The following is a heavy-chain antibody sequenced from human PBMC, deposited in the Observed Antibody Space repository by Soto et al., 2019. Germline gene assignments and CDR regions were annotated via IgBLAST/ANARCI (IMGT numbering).Heavy chain of an antibody. J-gene: IGHJ3*02. CDR2: ISAYNGNT. V-gene: IGHV1-18*01. CDR3: ARASRFLEWLLFSGAAFDI. D-gene: IGHD3-3*01. CDR1: GYTFTSYG. Sequence: GASVKVSCKASGYTFTSYGISWVRQAPGQGLEWMGWISAYNGNTNYAQKLQGRVTMTTDTSTSTAYMDLRSLRSDDTAVYYCARASRFLEWLLFSGAAFDIWGQGTMVTVSS.